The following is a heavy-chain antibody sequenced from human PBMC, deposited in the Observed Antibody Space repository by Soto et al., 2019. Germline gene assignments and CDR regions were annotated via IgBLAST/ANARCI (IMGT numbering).Heavy chain of an antibody. D-gene: IGHD2-21*01. CDR3: AKAFCDAATCFPCES. CDR2: ISNRGSSA. CDR1: GFTFNDYA. V-gene: IGHV3-23*04. Sequence: EVHLVQSGGGLVQPGESLSLSCVASGFTFNDYAMHWVRQTPGKGLEWVAAISNRGSSAYYADSVKGRFTISRDKSTKPLSLHMHTLRVEDTAVYFCAKAFCDAATCFPCESWGQGTPVAVSP. J-gene: IGHJ4*02.